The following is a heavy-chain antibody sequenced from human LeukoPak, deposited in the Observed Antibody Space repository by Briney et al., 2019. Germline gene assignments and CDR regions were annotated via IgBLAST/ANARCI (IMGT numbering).Heavy chain of an antibody. J-gene: IGHJ4*02. CDR3: ASKYSSGWYVY. CDR2: ISSSGTTI. Sequence: GGSLRLSCAASRFTFSDYYMSWIRQAPGKGLEWVAYISSSGTTIYYADSVKGRFTISRDNAKNSLYLQMNSLRAEDTAVYYCASKYSSGWYVYWGQGTLVTVSS. V-gene: IGHV3-11*04. D-gene: IGHD6-19*01. CDR1: RFTFSDYY.